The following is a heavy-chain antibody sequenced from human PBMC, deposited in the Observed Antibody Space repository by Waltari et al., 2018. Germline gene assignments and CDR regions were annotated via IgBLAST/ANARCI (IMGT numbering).Heavy chain of an antibody. V-gene: IGHV3-23*01. CDR1: GFNFSNYA. CDR3: AKDQAEWLVLDGYFDT. CDR2: MRGTGDYT. Sequence: EVQLLESGGDLEQPGGSLRISCVGSGFNFSNYAMNWVRQAPGKGLEWVSTMRGTGDYTYYADSVKGRFTISMDNSKNAVFLHMNNMRVEDTAIYFCAKDQAEWLVLDGYFDTWGQGTPVTVSS. D-gene: IGHD6-19*01. J-gene: IGHJ4*02.